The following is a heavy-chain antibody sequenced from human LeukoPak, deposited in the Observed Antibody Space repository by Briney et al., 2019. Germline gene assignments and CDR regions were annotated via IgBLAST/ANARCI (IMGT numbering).Heavy chain of an antibody. Sequence: GASVKVSFKASGGTFISYAISWVRQAPGQGLEWMGGIIPIFGTANYAQKFQGRVTITADESTSTAYMELSSLRSEDTAVYYCAVPAAMRSSYYYYYGMDVWGKGTTVTVSS. J-gene: IGHJ6*04. V-gene: IGHV1-69*13. CDR1: GGTFISYA. CDR2: IIPIFGTA. D-gene: IGHD2-2*01. CDR3: AVPAAMRSSYYYYYGMDV.